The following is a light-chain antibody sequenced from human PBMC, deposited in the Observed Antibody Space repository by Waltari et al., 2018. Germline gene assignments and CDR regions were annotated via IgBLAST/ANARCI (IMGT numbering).Light chain of an antibody. V-gene: IGKV3-15*01. CDR2: GAS. CDR3: QQYDKWLRYS. J-gene: IGKJ2*01. CDR1: QRISTN. Sequence: IVMTQSPATLAVSPGERATLSCRASQRISTNSAWFQEKPGQAPRLLIYGASTRATGVPARFSGSGSGTYFTLVISSLQSGDFAVYYCQQYDKWLRYSFGQGTKLEIK.